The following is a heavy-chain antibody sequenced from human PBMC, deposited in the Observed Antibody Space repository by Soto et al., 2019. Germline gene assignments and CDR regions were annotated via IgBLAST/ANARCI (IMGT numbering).Heavy chain of an antibody. D-gene: IGHD6-13*01. V-gene: IGHV3-33*01. CDR1: GFTFSIYG. J-gene: IGHJ5*02. Sequence: GGSLRLSCAASGFTFSIYGMHWVRHAPGKGLEWVAVIWYDGSNKYYADSVKGRFTISRDNSKNTLYLQMNSLRAEDTAVYYCARDIIAAATDNWFDPWGQGTLVTVSS. CDR3: ARDIIAAATDNWFDP. CDR2: IWYDGSNK.